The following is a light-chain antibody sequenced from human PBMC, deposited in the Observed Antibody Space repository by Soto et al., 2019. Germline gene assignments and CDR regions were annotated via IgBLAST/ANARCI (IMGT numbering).Light chain of an antibody. CDR2: QAS. CDR3: QQYEYYWT. Sequence: DIQMTQSPSTLSASVGDRVTITCRASQNIGRSLAWYQQKPGKAPKVLIYQASSLDSGVPSRFSGSGSGTEFTITISTLQPHDFATYYSQQYEYYWTFGQGTKVDIK. CDR1: QNIGRS. V-gene: IGKV1-5*03. J-gene: IGKJ1*01.